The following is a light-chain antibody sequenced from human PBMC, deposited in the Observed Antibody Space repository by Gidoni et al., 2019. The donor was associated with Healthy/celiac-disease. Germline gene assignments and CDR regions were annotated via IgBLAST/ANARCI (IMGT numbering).Light chain of an antibody. CDR1: QSVSSN. Sequence: EIVMTQSPATLSVSPGERATLSCRASQSVSSNLAWYQQKPGQAPRLLIYGAPNRATGIPARFSGSGSGTEFTLTISSLQSEDFAVYYCQQYNNWPAGTFGQGTKVEIK. CDR2: GAP. CDR3: QQYNNWPAGT. V-gene: IGKV3-15*01. J-gene: IGKJ1*01.